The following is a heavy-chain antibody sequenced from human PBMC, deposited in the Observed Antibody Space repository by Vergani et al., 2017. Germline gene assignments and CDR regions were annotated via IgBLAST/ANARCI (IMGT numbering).Heavy chain of an antibody. CDR1: GGTFSSYA. V-gene: IGHV1-69*12. CDR3: ARVGIAVAGTFYYGMDV. CDR2: IIPIFGTA. Sequence: QVQLVQSGAEVKKPGSSVKVSCKASGGTFSSYAISWVRQAPGQGLEWMGGIIPIFGTANYAQKFQGRVTITADESTSTAYMELSSLRSEDTAVYYCARVGIAVAGTFYYGMDVWGQGTTVTVSS. J-gene: IGHJ6*02. D-gene: IGHD6-19*01.